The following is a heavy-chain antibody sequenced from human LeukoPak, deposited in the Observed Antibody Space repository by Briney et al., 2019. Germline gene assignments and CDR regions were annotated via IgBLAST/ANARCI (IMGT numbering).Heavy chain of an antibody. CDR2: IYYSGST. J-gene: IGHJ5*01. CDR1: GGSISSGDYY. CDR3: ARNRFGESLIES. D-gene: IGHD3-10*01. V-gene: IGHV4-30-4*01. Sequence: SETLSLTCTVSGGSISSGDYYWSWIRQPPGKGLEWIGYIYYSGSTYYNPSLKSRVTISVDTSKSQFSLKLSSVTAADTAVYYCARNRFGESLIESWGQGTLATVSS.